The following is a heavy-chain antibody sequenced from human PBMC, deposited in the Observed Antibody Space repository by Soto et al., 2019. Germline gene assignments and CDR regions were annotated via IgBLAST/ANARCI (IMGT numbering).Heavy chain of an antibody. J-gene: IGHJ6*02. CDR1: GDSVSSNSAA. CDR2: TYYRSKWYN. CDR3: ASEVAYYDFWSGYYRYHGMDV. V-gene: IGHV6-1*01. Sequence: PSQTLSLTCAISGDSVSSNSAAWNWIRQSPSRGLEWLGRTYYRSKWYNDYAVSVKSRITINPDTSKNQYSLQLNSVTPEDTAVYYCASEVAYYDFWSGYYRYHGMDVWGQGTKGTVS. D-gene: IGHD3-3*01.